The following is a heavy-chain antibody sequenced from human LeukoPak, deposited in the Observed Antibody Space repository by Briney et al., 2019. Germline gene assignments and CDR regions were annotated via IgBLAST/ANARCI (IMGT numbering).Heavy chain of an antibody. J-gene: IGHJ4*02. CDR3: ARHAYNWNDGPKSNFDY. Sequence: SETLSLTCTVSGGSIRSYYWSWIRQPPGKGLEWIGYIYYSGSTNYNPSLKSRVTISVDTSKNQFSLKLSSVTAADTAVYYCARHAYNWNDGPKSNFDYWGQGTLVTVSS. D-gene: IGHD1-1*01. CDR1: GGSIRSYY. V-gene: IGHV4-59*08. CDR2: IYYSGST.